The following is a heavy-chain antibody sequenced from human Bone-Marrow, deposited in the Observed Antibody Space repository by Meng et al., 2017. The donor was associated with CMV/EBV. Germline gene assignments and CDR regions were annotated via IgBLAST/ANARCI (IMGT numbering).Heavy chain of an antibody. J-gene: IGHJ5*01. CDR3: ARDSSAVHNWLDS. CDR1: GFTFSDYY. V-gene: IGHV3-11*04. CDR2: ISSSGSIT. Sequence: GGSLRLSCAASGFTFSDYYMTWIRQAPGKGLEWVSYISSSGSITKHLDSLKGRFTISRDNAKNSLFLQMNSLTVEDTAVYYCARDSSAVHNWLDSWGQGTLVTVSS. D-gene: IGHD1-26*01.